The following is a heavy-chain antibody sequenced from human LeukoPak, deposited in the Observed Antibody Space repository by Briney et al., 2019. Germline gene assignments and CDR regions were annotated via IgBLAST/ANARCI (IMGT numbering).Heavy chain of an antibody. CDR1: GGSISSYY. CDR2: IYYSGST. J-gene: IGHJ4*02. D-gene: IGHD3-22*01. CDR3: ARVTGYVIEDYFDY. Sequence: SETLSLTCTVSGGSISSYYWSWIRQPPGKGLEWIGYIYYSGSTNYNPSLKSRVTISVDTSKNQFSLRLSSVAAADTAVYYCARVTGYVIEDYFDYWGQGTLVTVSS. V-gene: IGHV4-59*01.